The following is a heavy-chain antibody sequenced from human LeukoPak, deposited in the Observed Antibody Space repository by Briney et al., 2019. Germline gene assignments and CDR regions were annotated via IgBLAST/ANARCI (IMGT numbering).Heavy chain of an antibody. J-gene: IGHJ4*02. Sequence: PGGSLRLSCAASGFTFSKFGMHWVRQAPGKGLEWVAVIWSDGSYKSYADSVKGRFSISRDNSKNTLYLQMNSLRADDTAVYYCTREASKGYYDTSGYYYDYWGQGTLVTVSS. CDR3: TREASKGYYDTSGYYYDY. V-gene: IGHV3-33*01. CDR1: GFTFSKFG. D-gene: IGHD3-22*01. CDR2: IWSDGSYK.